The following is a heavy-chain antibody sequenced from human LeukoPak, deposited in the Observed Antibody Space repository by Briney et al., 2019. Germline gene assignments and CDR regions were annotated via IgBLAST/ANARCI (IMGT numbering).Heavy chain of an antibody. CDR1: GGTFSSYA. CDR3: ARGVICSGGSCYSTYYFDY. CDR2: IIPIFGTA. V-gene: IGHV1-69*13. D-gene: IGHD2-15*01. Sequence: ASVKVSCKASGGTFSSYAISWVRQAPGQGLEWMGGIIPIFGTANYAQKFQGRVTITPDESTSTAYMELSSLRSEDTAVYYCARGVICSGGSCYSTYYFDYWGQGTLVTVSS. J-gene: IGHJ4*02.